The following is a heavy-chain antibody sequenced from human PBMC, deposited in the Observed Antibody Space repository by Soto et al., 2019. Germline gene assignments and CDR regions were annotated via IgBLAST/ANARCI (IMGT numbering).Heavy chain of an antibody. V-gene: IGHV1-46*03. D-gene: IGHD6-13*01. Sequence: ASVKVSCKASGYTFTSYYMHWVRQAPGQGLEWMGIINPSGGSTSYAQKFQGRVTMTRDTSTSTVYMELSSLRSEDTAVYYCASWMAAAGILDRWFDPWGQGTLVTVSS. CDR3: ASWMAAAGILDRWFDP. CDR2: INPSGGST. CDR1: GYTFTSYY. J-gene: IGHJ5*02.